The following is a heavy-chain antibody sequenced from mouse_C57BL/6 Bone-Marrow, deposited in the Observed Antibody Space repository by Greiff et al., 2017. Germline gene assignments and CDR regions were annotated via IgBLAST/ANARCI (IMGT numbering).Heavy chain of an antibody. V-gene: IGHV5-6*01. D-gene: IGHD1-1*01. CDR3: ARHYYGSSPDWFAY. Sequence: VKLVESGGDLVKPGGSLKLSCAASGFTFSSYGMSWVRQTPDKSLEWVATISSGGSYTYYPDSVKGRFTISRDNAKNTLYLQMRSLKSETTAMYYCARHYYGSSPDWFAYWGQGTLVTVSA. CDR2: ISSGGSYT. J-gene: IGHJ3*01. CDR1: GFTFSSYG.